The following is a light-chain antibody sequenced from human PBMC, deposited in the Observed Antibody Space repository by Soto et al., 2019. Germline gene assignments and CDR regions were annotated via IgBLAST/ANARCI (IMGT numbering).Light chain of an antibody. Sequence: EMVMTQSPATLSVSPGERATLSCRASQSISSYLAWYQQKPGQGPRLLIYGASTRATGIPARFSGSGSGTEFILTISSLQSEDFAVYYCQQYNKWPFTFGQGTKLEIK. CDR2: GAS. J-gene: IGKJ2*01. V-gene: IGKV3-15*01. CDR1: QSISSY. CDR3: QQYNKWPFT.